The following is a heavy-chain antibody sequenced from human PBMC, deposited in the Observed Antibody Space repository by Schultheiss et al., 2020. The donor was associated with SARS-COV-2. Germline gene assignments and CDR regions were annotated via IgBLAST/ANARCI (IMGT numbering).Heavy chain of an antibody. CDR3: ARDSASLYYYGSGTGDV. V-gene: IGHV3-30*01. CDR2: ISNDGNNK. D-gene: IGHD3-10*01. Sequence: GGSLRLSCAASGFIFNDYTMHWVRQAPGEGLEWVAVISNDGNNKKYADSVKGRFTISRDNSKTTLFLQMNSLRAEDTAVYYCARDSASLYYYGSGTGDVWGQGTTVTVSS. CDR1: GFIFNDYT. J-gene: IGHJ6*02.